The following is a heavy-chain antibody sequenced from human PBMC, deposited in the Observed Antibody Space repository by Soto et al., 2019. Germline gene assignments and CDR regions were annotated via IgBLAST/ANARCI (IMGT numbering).Heavy chain of an antibody. J-gene: IGHJ3*02. CDR3: ARSDLYDSSGYYGAFDI. Sequence: SETLSLTCTVSGGSISSYYCSWIRQPPGKGLEWIGYIYYSGSTNYNPSLKSRVTISVDTSKNQFSLKLSSVTAADTAVYYCARSDLYDSSGYYGAFDIWGQGTMVTVSS. CDR2: IYYSGST. V-gene: IGHV4-59*08. CDR1: GGSISSYY. D-gene: IGHD3-22*01.